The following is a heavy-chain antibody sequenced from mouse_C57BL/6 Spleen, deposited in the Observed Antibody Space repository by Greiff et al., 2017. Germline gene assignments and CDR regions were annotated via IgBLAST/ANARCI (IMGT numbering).Heavy chain of an antibody. CDR1: GYTFTDYE. Sequence: QVQLQQSGAELVRPGASVTLSCKASGYTFTDYEMHWVKQTPVHGLEWIGAIDPETGGTAYNQKFKGKDILTADKSSSTAYMELRSLTSEDSAVYYCTRSYDYAVGAWFAYWGQGTLVTVSA. CDR2: IDPETGGT. V-gene: IGHV1-15*01. J-gene: IGHJ3*01. CDR3: TRSYDYAVGAWFAY. D-gene: IGHD2-4*01.